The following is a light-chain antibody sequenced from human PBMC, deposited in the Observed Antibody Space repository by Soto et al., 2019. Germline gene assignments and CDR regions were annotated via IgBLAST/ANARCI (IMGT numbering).Light chain of an antibody. Sequence: DIQMTQSPSTLSASVGDRVTITCRASQSISSWLAWYQQKPGKAPKLLIYDASSLESGVPSRFSGSGSRTEFTLTISSLQPDDFATYYCQQYNSYSPKTFGQGTKVDIK. CDR1: QSISSW. J-gene: IGKJ1*01. V-gene: IGKV1-5*01. CDR3: QQYNSYSPKT. CDR2: DAS.